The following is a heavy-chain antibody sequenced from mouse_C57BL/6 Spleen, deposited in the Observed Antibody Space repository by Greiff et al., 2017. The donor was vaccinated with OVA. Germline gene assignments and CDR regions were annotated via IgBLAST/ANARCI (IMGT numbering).Heavy chain of an antibody. J-gene: IGHJ3*01. CDR3: TRMVTTTPFAY. Sequence: QVQLQQSGAELVRPGTSVKVSCKASGYAFTNYLIEWVKQRPGQGLEWIGEINPGSGGTNYNEKFKGKATLTADKSSSTAYMQRSSLTSEDSAVYCCTRMVTTTPFAYWGQGTLVTVSA. CDR1: GYAFTNYL. V-gene: IGHV1-54*01. CDR2: INPGSGGT. D-gene: IGHD2-2*01.